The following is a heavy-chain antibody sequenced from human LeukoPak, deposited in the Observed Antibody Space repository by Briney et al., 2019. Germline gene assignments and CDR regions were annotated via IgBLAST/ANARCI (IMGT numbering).Heavy chain of an antibody. Sequence: GGSLRLSCAASGFTFSSYAMSWVRQAPGKGLEWVSGISDSGVRTHYADSVKGRFTISRDNSKNTLYLQMNSLRAEDTAVYHCASGSYYDDYFDYWGQGILVTVSS. V-gene: IGHV3-23*01. CDR1: GFTFSSYA. CDR3: ASGSYYDDYFDY. CDR2: ISDSGVRT. D-gene: IGHD1-26*01. J-gene: IGHJ4*02.